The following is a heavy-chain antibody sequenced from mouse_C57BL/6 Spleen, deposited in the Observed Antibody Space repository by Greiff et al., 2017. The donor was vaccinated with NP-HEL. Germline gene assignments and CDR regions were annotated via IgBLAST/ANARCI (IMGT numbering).Heavy chain of an antibody. CDR3: TRLHSRAY. D-gene: IGHD6-1*01. J-gene: IGHJ3*01. CDR2: IDPETGGT. Sequence: VKLMESGAELVRPGASVTLSCKASGYTFTDYEMHWVKQTPVHGLEWIGAIDPETGGTAYNQKFKGKAILTADKSSSTAYMELRSLTSEDSAVYYCTRLHSRAYWGQGTLVTVSA. V-gene: IGHV1-15*01. CDR1: GYTFTDYE.